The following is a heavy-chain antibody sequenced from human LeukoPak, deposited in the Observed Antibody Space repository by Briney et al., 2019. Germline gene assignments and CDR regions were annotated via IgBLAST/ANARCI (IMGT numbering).Heavy chain of an antibody. V-gene: IGHV3-9*01. Sequence: SLRLSCAASGFTFDDYSMDWVRQVPGKGLEWVSGIMWNSDSIGSADSVKGRFTISRDNATKSLYLQINSLIACDTACHDFAEDIRRGHQSFWYCDLSGSGNLFSV. D-gene: IGHD1-26*01. CDR3: AEDIRRGHQSFWYCDL. J-gene: IGHJ2*01. CDR2: IMWNSDSI. CDR1: GFTFDDYS.